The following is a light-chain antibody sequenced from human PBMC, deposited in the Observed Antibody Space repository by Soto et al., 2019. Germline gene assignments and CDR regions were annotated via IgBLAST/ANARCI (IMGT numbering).Light chain of an antibody. V-gene: IGKV3-15*01. CDR3: HQYYKWPLT. CDR2: DAS. Sequence: EIVMTQSPATVSVSPGERVTLSCRASQSAISNSAWYQQKPGQTPRLLIYDASTRATGIPARFSGSGSGTEFTLTISSLLSEDFAVYYCHQYYKWPLTFGGGTKVEIK. J-gene: IGKJ4*01. CDR1: QSAISN.